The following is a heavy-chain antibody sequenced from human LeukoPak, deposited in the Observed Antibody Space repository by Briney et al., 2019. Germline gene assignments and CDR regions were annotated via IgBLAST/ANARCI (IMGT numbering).Heavy chain of an antibody. V-gene: IGHV4-39*07. CDR3: ARDMTGWFDP. CDR2: IYYSGST. D-gene: IGHD3-16*01. CDR1: GGSISSSSYY. Sequence: SETLSLTCTVSGGSISSSSYYWGWIRQPPGKGLEWIGSIYYSGSTYYNPSLKSRVTISVDTSKNQFSLKLSSVTAADTAVYYCARDMTGWFDPWGQGTLVTVSS. J-gene: IGHJ5*02.